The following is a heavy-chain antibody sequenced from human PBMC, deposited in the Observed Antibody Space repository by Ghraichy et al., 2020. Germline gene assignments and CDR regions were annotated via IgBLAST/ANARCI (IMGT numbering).Heavy chain of an antibody. CDR1: GFTFSDHY. CDR3: ARRVLVVYDSFDI. J-gene: IGHJ3*02. V-gene: IGHV3-72*01. CDR2: IRNKANSYTT. Sequence: GGSLRLSCAASGFTFSDHYMDWVRQAPGKGLEWVGRIRNKANSYTTEYAASVKGRFIISRDDSKNSLYLQMNSLKTEDTAVYYCARRVLVVYDSFDIWGQGTTVTVSS. D-gene: IGHD3-22*01.